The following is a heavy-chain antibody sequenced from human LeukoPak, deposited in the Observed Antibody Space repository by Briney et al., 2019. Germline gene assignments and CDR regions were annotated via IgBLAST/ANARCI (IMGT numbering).Heavy chain of an antibody. V-gene: IGHV3-21*04. J-gene: IGHJ4*02. CDR1: GFTFSSYS. D-gene: IGHD3-22*01. CDR3: AKTGKDDRGPLEGQIDY. CDR2: ISSSSSYI. Sequence: GGSLRLSCAASGFTFSSYSMNWVRQAPGKGLEWVSSISSSSSYIYYADSVKGRFTISRDNSKNTLYLQMNSLRAEDTAVYYCAKTGKDDRGPLEGQIDYWGQGTLVIVSS.